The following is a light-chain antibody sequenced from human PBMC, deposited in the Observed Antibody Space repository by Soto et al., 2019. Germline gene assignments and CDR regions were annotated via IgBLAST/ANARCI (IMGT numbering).Light chain of an antibody. CDR1: QSLLYHNGITY. CDR3: MQGTHWPLT. CDR2: EVS. V-gene: IGKV2-30*01. Sequence: DVVLTQSPLALAVTLGQPASISCRSSQSLLYHNGITYLTWFHQRPGQPPRRLISEVSNRESGVPDRFSGFGSGTDFTLKISRVEAEDVGLFYCMQGTHWPLTFGGGTKVDIK. J-gene: IGKJ4*01.